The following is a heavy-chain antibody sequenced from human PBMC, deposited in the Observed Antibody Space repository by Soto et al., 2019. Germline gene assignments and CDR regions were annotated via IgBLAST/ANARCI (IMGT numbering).Heavy chain of an antibody. V-gene: IGHV1-58*01. CDR1: GFTFTRSS. CDR3: AADLGATTAFDS. D-gene: IGHD1-26*01. Sequence: VASVKVSCKASGFTFTRSSVQWVRQARGQRLEWIGWIVVGSGNTNYAQKFQERVTITRDMSTSTAYMELSSLRSEDTAVYYCAADLGATTAFDSWGQGTMVTV. J-gene: IGHJ3*02. CDR2: IVVGSGNT.